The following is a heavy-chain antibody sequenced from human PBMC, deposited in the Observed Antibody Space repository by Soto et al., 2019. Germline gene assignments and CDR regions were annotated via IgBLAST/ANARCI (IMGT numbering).Heavy chain of an antibody. CDR1: GFSLTTTGVG. CDR2: IYWDHDK. D-gene: IGHD2-15*01. J-gene: IGHJ4*02. V-gene: IGHV2-5*02. CDR3: ALKRWSNFDY. Sequence: QITLKESGPTLVRPTQTLTLTCTFSGFSLTTTGVGVGWIRQPPGKALEWLAVIYWDHDKHYRPSLKSRLTITKDTPKNQVVLTVTNIDPVDTATYYCALKRWSNFDYWGQGTLVTVSS.